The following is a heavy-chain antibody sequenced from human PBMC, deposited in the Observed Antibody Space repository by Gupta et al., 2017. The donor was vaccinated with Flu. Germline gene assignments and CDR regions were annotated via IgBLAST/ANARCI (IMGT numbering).Heavy chain of an antibody. CDR3: AKTLGPIVVVPAPSDYYMDV. J-gene: IGHJ6*03. CDR1: GFTFSSYG. D-gene: IGHD2-2*01. V-gene: IGHV3-30*18. CDR2: ISYDGSNK. Sequence: QVQLVESGGGVVQPGRSLRLSCAASGFTFSSYGMHWVRQAPGKGLEWVAVISYDGSNKYYADSVKGRFTISRDNSKNTLYLQMNSLRAEDTAVYYCAKTLGPIVVVPAPSDYYMDVWGKGTTVTVSS.